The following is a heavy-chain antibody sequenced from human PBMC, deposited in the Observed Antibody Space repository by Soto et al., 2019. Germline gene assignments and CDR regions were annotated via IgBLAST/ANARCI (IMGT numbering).Heavy chain of an antibody. Sequence: PGGSLRLSCAASGFTFSSYAMSWVRQAPGKGLEWVSAISGSGGSTYYADSVKGRFTISRDNSKNTLYLQMNSLRAEDTAVYYCAKVRVAGFDYYYYGMDVWGQGTTVTVSS. V-gene: IGHV3-23*01. J-gene: IGHJ6*02. CDR2: ISGSGGST. CDR3: AKVRVAGFDYYYYGMDV. CDR1: GFTFSSYA.